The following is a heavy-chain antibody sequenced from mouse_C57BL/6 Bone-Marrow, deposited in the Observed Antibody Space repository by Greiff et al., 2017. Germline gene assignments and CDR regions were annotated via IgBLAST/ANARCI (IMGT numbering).Heavy chain of an antibody. Sequence: VQLKQSGPELVKPGASVKISCKASGYSFTGYYMNWVKQSPEKSLEWIGEINPSTGGTTYNQKFKAKATLTVDKSSSTAYMQLKSLTSEDSAVYYCASPIYYDYYWGQGTTLTVSS. J-gene: IGHJ2*01. CDR3: ASPIYYDYY. CDR2: INPSTGGT. CDR1: GYSFTGYY. D-gene: IGHD2-4*01. V-gene: IGHV1-42*01.